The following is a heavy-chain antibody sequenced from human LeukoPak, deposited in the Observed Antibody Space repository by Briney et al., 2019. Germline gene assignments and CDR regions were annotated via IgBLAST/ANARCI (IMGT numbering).Heavy chain of an antibody. D-gene: IGHD3-10*01. V-gene: IGHV3-66*01. Sequence: GGSLRLSCAGSGFTVSSNYMSWVRQAPGKGLEWVSVIYSGGSTYYADSVKGRFTISRDNSKNTLYLQMNSLRAEDTAVYYCASPYYYGSGSYNLGAFDIWGQGTMVTVSS. J-gene: IGHJ3*02. CDR2: IYSGGST. CDR3: ASPYYYGSGSYNLGAFDI. CDR1: GFTVSSNY.